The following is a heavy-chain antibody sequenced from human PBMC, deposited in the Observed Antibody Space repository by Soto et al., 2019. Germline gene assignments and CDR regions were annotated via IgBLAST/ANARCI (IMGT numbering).Heavy chain of an antibody. V-gene: IGHV1-46*01. CDR2: INPSDGTT. J-gene: IGHJ5*02. Sequence: ASVKVSCKASGYTFTSYYMHWVRQAPGQGLEWMGIINPSDGTTSYARRFQGRVTMTRDTSTTTVYMEVNSLRSEDTAVYYCSALSSSWPLGWFDPWGQGTLVTVSS. D-gene: IGHD6-13*01. CDR1: GYTFTSYY. CDR3: SALSSSWPLGWFDP.